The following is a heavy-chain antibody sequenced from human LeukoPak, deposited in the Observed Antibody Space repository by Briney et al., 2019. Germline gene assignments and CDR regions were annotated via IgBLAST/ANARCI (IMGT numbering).Heavy chain of an antibody. Sequence: PGGSLRLSCAASGFTFSSYAMSWVRQAPGKGLEWVSSISSSSSYIYYADSVKGRFTISRDNAKNSLYLQMNSLRAEDTAVYYCARSTAPLPRSGYYTRSDAFDIWGQGTMVTVSS. D-gene: IGHD3-3*01. J-gene: IGHJ3*02. CDR1: GFTFSSYA. CDR3: ARSTAPLPRSGYYTRSDAFDI. CDR2: ISSSSSYI. V-gene: IGHV3-21*01.